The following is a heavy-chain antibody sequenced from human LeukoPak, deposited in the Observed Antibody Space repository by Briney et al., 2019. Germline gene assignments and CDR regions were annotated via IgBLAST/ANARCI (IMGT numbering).Heavy chain of an antibody. Sequence: SETLSLTCTVSGGSISSYYWSWIRQPPGKGLEWIGYIYYSGSTNYNPSLKSRVTISVDTSKNQFSLKLSSVTAADTAVYYCARAGFSGSYLPYYYGMDVWGQGTTATVSS. CDR3: ARAGFSGSYLPYYYGMDV. CDR2: IYYSGST. D-gene: IGHD1-26*01. CDR1: GGSISSYY. V-gene: IGHV4-59*01. J-gene: IGHJ6*02.